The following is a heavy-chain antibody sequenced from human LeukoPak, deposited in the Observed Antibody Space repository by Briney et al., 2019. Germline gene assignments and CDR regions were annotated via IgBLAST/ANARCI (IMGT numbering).Heavy chain of an antibody. Sequence: GGSLRLSCAASGFTFSSYGMHWVRQAPGKGLEWVAVISYDGSNKYYADSVKGRFTISRDNSKNTLYLQMNSLRAEDTAVYYCAYSYGGGSGSYYLPFDYWGQGTLVTVSS. D-gene: IGHD3-10*01. V-gene: IGHV3-30*03. CDR2: ISYDGSNK. J-gene: IGHJ4*02. CDR3: AYSYGGGSGSYYLPFDY. CDR1: GFTFSSYG.